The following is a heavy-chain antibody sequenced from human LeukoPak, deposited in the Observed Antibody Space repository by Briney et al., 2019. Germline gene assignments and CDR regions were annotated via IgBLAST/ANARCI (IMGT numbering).Heavy chain of an antibody. D-gene: IGHD2-2*01. Sequence: ASVKVSCKVSGYTLTELSMHWVRQAPGKGLEWMGGFDPEDGETIYAQKFQGRVTMTEDTSTDTAYMELSSLRSEDTAVYYCATSGRIVVVPAAIYYYYGMDVWGQGTTVTVSS. V-gene: IGHV1-24*01. CDR2: FDPEDGET. CDR3: ATSGRIVVVPAAIYYYYGMDV. J-gene: IGHJ6*02. CDR1: GYTLTELS.